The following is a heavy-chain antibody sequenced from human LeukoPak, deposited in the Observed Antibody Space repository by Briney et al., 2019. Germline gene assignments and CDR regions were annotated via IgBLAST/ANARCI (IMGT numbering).Heavy chain of an antibody. Sequence: PGGSLRLSCAASGFTFSSYAMSWVRQAPGKGLEWVAVISYDGSNKYYADSVKGRFTISRDNSKNTLYLQMNSLRAEDTAVYYCASYLYDFWSGYNKDYWGQGTLVTVSS. D-gene: IGHD3-3*01. CDR2: ISYDGSNK. V-gene: IGHV3-30-3*01. J-gene: IGHJ4*02. CDR1: GFTFSSYA. CDR3: ASYLYDFWSGYNKDY.